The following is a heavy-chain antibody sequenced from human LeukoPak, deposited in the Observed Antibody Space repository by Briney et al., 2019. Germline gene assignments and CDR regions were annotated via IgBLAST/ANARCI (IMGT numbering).Heavy chain of an antibody. CDR3: ARGWAKDSSSWYYVDYYYGMDV. CDR2: ICYSGST. D-gene: IGHD6-13*01. Sequence: PSETLSLTCTVSGGSISSYYWSWIRQPPGKGLEWIGYICYSGSTNYNPSLKSRGTISVDTSKNQFPLKLSSVTAADTAVYYCARGWAKDSSSWYYVDYYYGMDVWGQGTTVTVSS. CDR1: GGSISSYY. V-gene: IGHV4-59*01. J-gene: IGHJ6*02.